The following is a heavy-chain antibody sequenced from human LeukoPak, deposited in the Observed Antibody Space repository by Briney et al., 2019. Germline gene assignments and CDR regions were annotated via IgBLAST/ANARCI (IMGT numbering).Heavy chain of an antibody. CDR1: GFTFSSYG. D-gene: IGHD6-19*01. CDR3: ARELSSIAVVGPRYYYYGMDV. V-gene: IGHV3-33*01. J-gene: IGHJ6*02. CDR2: IWYDGSNK. Sequence: PGGSLRLSCAASGFTFSSYGMHWVRQAPGKGLEWVAVIWYDGSNKYYADSVKGRFTISRDNSKNTLYLQMNSLRAEDTAVYYCARELSSIAVVGPRYYYYGMDVWGQGTTVTVSS.